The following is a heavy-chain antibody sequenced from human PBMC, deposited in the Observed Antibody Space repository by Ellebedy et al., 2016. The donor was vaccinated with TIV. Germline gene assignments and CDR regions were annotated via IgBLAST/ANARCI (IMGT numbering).Heavy chain of an antibody. J-gene: IGHJ3*01. CDR1: GFTFSSYA. Sequence: GESLKISCAASGFTFSSYAISWVLQAPGKGLEWVSAISGSGGSTYYAVSVKVRFTISRDNSKNTLYLQMNSLRAEDTAVYYCARVVWQQPVSYAFDFWGQGTMVTVSS. V-gene: IGHV3-23*01. CDR2: ISGSGGST. D-gene: IGHD6-13*01. CDR3: ARVVWQQPVSYAFDF.